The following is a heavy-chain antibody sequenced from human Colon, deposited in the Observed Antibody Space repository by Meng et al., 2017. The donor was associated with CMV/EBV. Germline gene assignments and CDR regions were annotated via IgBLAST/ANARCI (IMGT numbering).Heavy chain of an antibody. CDR1: GGSFSGYY. V-gene: IGHV4-34*01. D-gene: IGHD2-15*01. Sequence: LRLSCAVYGGSFSGYYWSWIRQPPGKGLEWIGAINHSGSTNYNPSLKSRVTISVDTSKNQFSLKLSSVTAADTAVYYCARVAYCSGGSCYLWFDPWGQGTLVTVSS. CDR2: INHSGST. CDR3: ARVAYCSGGSCYLWFDP. J-gene: IGHJ5*02.